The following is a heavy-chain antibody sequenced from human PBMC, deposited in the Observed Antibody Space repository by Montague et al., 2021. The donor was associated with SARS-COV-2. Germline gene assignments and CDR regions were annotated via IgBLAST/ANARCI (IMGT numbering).Heavy chain of an antibody. CDR3: ARLGDGVVPSPILGVGPYYSCYYMDV. J-gene: IGHJ6*03. V-gene: IGHV4-34*01. CDR1: GGSFSTYS. CDR2: IHHGGST. Sequence: SGTLSLTCAVHGGSFSTYSWNWIRQPPGKGLEWIGEIHHGGSTNYNPSLKSRVTISADTSKNQFSLKLTSVAAADTAVYYCARLGDGVVPSPILGVGPYYSCYYMDVWGKGTTVTVSS. D-gene: IGHD3-10*01.